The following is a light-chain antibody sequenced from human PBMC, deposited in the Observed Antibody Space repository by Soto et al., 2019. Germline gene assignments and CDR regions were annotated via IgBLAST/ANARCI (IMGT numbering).Light chain of an antibody. Sequence: DIQMTQSPSTLSASVGDRVTITCRASQSISSWLAWYQQKPGKAPKLLIYKASSLESGVPSWFSGSGSGTEFTLTIRSLQPDDFATYYCQQYNSYWTFGQGTKVEIK. CDR2: KAS. V-gene: IGKV1-5*03. CDR1: QSISSW. J-gene: IGKJ1*01. CDR3: QQYNSYWT.